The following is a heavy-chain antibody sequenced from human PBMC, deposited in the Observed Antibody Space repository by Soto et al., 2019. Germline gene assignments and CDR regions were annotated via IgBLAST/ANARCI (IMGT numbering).Heavy chain of an antibody. CDR2: IIPIFGTA. V-gene: IGHV1-69*06. Sequence: VKVSCKASGGTFSSYAISWVRQAPGQGLEWMGGIIPIFGTANYAQKFQGRVTITADKSTSTAYMELSSLRSEDTAVYYCAREGHSSGANWFDPWGQGTLVTVSS. CDR3: AREGHSSGANWFDP. CDR1: GGTFSSYA. D-gene: IGHD6-19*01. J-gene: IGHJ5*02.